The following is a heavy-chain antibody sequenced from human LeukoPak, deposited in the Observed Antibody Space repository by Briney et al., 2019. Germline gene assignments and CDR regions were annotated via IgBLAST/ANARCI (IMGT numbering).Heavy chain of an antibody. D-gene: IGHD6-13*01. CDR3: ASPGVATTGYSSSWYGAPIVY. CDR2: ISFDGSNK. V-gene: IGHV3-30-3*01. J-gene: IGHJ4*02. Sequence: AGGSLRLSCAASGFTFSSYTIHWVRQPPGKGLEWVAVISFDGSNKYYADSVKGRFTISRDNSKNTLYLQMNSLRAEDTAVYYCASPGVATTGYSSSWYGAPIVYWGQGTLVTVSS. CDR1: GFTFSSYT.